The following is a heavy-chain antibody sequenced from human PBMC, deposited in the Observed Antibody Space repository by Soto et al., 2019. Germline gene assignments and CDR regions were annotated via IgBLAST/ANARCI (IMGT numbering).Heavy chain of an antibody. CDR2: IVVGSGNT. D-gene: IGHD3-22*01. J-gene: IGHJ6*02. CDR1: GFTFTSSA. Sequence: GASVKVSCKASGFTFTSSAVQWVRQARGQRLEWIGWIVVGSGNTNYAQKFQERVTITRDMSTSTAYMELSSLRSEDTAVYYCAAYYYDSSAPPSVLYYYGMDVWGQGTTVTVSS. V-gene: IGHV1-58*01. CDR3: AAYYYDSSAPPSVLYYYGMDV.